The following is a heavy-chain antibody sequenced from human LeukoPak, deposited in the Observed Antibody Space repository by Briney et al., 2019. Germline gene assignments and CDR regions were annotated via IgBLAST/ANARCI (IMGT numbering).Heavy chain of an antibody. D-gene: IGHD2-8*01. CDR2: IRSDSSII. Sequence: GGSLRLSFSASGFAFNTYSMNWGRPAPGKGLDWVSYIRSDSSIIHYTDSVKGRFTISRDNGKNSLYLQMNSLRAEDTAVYFCARVQAGKWDFDFWGQGTLVTVSS. CDR1: GFAFNTYS. V-gene: IGHV3-48*01. J-gene: IGHJ4*02. CDR3: ARVQAGKWDFDF.